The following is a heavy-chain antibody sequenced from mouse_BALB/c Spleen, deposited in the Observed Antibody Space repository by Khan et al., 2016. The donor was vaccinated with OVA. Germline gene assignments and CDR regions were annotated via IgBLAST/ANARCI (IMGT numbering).Heavy chain of an antibody. J-gene: IGHJ3*01. D-gene: IGHD1-1*01. V-gene: IGHV5-6*01. CDR1: GFTFSTYG. CDR3: TRLAYYYGSEGFAY. Sequence: EVELVESGGDLVKPGGSLKLSCAASGFTFSTYGMSWVRQAPDKRLEWVATVSTGGSYTYYPDSVKGRFTISRDNAKNTLYLQMSGLGSEDTAMFYCTRLAYYYGSEGFAYWGQGTLVTVSA. CDR2: VSTGGSYT.